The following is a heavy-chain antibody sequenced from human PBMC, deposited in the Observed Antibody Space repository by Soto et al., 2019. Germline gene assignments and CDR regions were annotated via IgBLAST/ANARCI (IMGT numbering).Heavy chain of an antibody. J-gene: IGHJ5*02. D-gene: IGHD4-17*01. Sequence: SETLSLTCTVSGASITIFHWSWIRQPPGKGLEWIGYIYYSGSTNYNPSLKSRVTISVDTSKNQFSLKLSSVTAADTAVYYCARGDYVYLAPAWFDPWGQGTLVTVSS. CDR1: GASITIFH. CDR3: ARGDYVYLAPAWFDP. CDR2: IYYSGST. V-gene: IGHV4-59*01.